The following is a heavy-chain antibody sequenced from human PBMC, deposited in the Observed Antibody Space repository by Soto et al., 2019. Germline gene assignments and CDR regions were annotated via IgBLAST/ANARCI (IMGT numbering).Heavy chain of an antibody. V-gene: IGHV1-3*01. J-gene: IGHJ6*02. D-gene: IGHD1-26*01. CDR3: ARGREYYGMDV. CDR1: GYTFTSYD. CDR2: INAGNGNT. Sequence: GASVKVSCKASGYTFTSYDMHWVRQAPGQRLGWMGWINAGNGNTKYSQKFQGRVTITRDTSTSTAYMELSSLRSEDTAVYYCARGREYYGMDVWGQGTTDTVSS.